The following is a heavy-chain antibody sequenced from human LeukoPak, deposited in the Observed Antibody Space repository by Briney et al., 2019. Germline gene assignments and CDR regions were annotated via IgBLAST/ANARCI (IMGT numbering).Heavy chain of an antibody. CDR2: ISSSSSYI. D-gene: IGHD1-26*01. J-gene: IGHJ6*03. V-gene: IGHV3-21*01. Sequence: GGSLRLSCAASGFTFSSYSMNWVRQAPGKGLEWVSSISSSSSYIYYADSVKGRFTISRDNAKNSLYLQMNSLRAEDTAVYYCAREKSGSYYGYYYYMDVWGKGTTVTVSS. CDR1: GFTFSSYS. CDR3: AREKSGSYYGYYYYMDV.